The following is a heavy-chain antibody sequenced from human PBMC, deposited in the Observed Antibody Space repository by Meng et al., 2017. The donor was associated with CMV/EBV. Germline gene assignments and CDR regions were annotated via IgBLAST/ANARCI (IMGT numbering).Heavy chain of an antibody. J-gene: IGHJ4*02. Sequence: GESLKISCAASGFTFSSYAMHWVRQAPGKGLEWAAVISYDGSNKYYADSVKGRFTISRDNSKNTLYLQMNSLRAEDTAVYYCARARAGGSYVDYWGQGTLVTVSS. CDR1: GFTFSSYA. CDR2: ISYDGSNK. CDR3: ARARAGGSYVDY. D-gene: IGHD1-26*01. V-gene: IGHV3-30-3*01.